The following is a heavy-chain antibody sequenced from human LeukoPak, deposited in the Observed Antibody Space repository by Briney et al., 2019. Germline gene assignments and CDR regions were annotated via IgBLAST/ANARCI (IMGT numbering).Heavy chain of an antibody. V-gene: IGHV4-34*01. Sequence: SETLSLTCAVYGGSFSGYYWTWIRQAPGKGLEWIGEINPSGRISYNPSLKSRLTISVDASKNQFSLNLRPLTAADTAVYYCARGRQEVSMIVVVMTAVSYYLDVWGKGTTVTVS. CDR2: INPSGRI. D-gene: IGHD3-22*01. J-gene: IGHJ6*03. CDR3: ARGRQEVSMIVVVMTAVSYYLDV. CDR1: GGSFSGYY.